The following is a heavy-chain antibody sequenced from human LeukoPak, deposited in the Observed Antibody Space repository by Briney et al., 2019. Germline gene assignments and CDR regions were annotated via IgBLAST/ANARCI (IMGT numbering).Heavy chain of an antibody. CDR2: IYYSGST. CDR1: GGSISTYY. CDR3: ARGPRDGGATPVSWFDP. Sequence: SETLSLTCTVSGGSISTYYWGWIRQPPGKGLEWIGSIYYSGSTYYNPSLKSRVTISVDTSKNQFSLKLSSVTAADTAVYYCARGPRDGGATPVSWFDPWGQGTLVTVSS. D-gene: IGHD2-15*01. V-gene: IGHV4-39*07. J-gene: IGHJ5*02.